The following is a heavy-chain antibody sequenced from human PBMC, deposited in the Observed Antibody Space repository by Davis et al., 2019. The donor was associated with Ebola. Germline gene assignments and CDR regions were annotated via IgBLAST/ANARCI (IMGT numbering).Heavy chain of an antibody. J-gene: IGHJ4*02. D-gene: IGHD5-12*01. CDR1: GGSISSGGYY. CDR3: ARTRGYSGYARFDY. V-gene: IGHV4-39*07. CDR2: INHSGST. Sequence: SETLSLTCTVSGGSISSGGYYWSWIRQPPGKGLERIGEINHSGSTNYNPSLKSRVTISVDTSKNQFSLKLSSVTAADTAVYYCARTRGYSGYARFDYWGQGTLVTVSS.